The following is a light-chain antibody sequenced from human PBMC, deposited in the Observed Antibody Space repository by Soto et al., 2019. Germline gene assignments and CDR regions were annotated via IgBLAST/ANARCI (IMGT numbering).Light chain of an antibody. Sequence: EIVLAQSPFTLSLSPGEVATLPCRGSQSVSSSYLAWYQQKPGQAPRLLIYGASSRATGIPDRFSGSGSGTDFTLTISRLEPEDFAVYYCQQYGSSPRTFGQGTKVDIK. CDR1: QSVSSSY. CDR3: QQYGSSPRT. J-gene: IGKJ1*01. CDR2: GAS. V-gene: IGKV3-20*01.